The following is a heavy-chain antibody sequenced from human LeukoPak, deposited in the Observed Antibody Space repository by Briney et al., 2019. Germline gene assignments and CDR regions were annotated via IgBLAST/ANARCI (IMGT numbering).Heavy chain of an antibody. V-gene: IGHV3-30*02. J-gene: IGHJ6*04. CDR3: AELGITMIGGV. CDR2: IRYAGSNK. D-gene: IGHD3-10*02. CDR1: GFTFSSYG. Sequence: GGSLRLSCAASGFTFSSYGMHWVRQAPGKGLEWVACIRYAGSNKYYADSVKGRFTISRDNSKNTLYLQMNSLRAEDTAVYYCAELGITMIGGVWGKGTTVTISS.